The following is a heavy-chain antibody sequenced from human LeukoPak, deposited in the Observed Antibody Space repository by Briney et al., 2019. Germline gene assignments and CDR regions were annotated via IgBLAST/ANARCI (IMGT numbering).Heavy chain of an antibody. CDR3: AIGTPAAGIFVY. CDR2: INPNSGDT. CDR1: GYTFTGYY. D-gene: IGHD6-13*01. V-gene: IGHV1-2*06. Sequence: ASVKVSCKASGYTFTGYYIYWVRQAPGQGLEWLGRINPNSGDTNYAQKFQGRVTMTRDTSISEAYMDLSSLTSDDAAVYYCAIGTPAAGIFVYWGQGALVTVSS. J-gene: IGHJ4*02.